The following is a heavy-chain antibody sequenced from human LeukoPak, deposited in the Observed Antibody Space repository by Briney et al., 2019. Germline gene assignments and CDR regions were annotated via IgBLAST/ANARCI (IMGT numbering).Heavy chain of an antibody. CDR1: GFTFSSYA. V-gene: IGHV3-30*04. D-gene: IGHD2-2*02. CDR2: ISYDGSNK. J-gene: IGHJ6*02. Sequence: GTSLRLSCAASGFTFSSYAMHWVRQAPGKGLEWVAVISYDGSNKYYADSVKGRFTISRDNSKNTLYLQMNSLRAEDTAVYYCAKDLGYCSSTSCYISFHYYYGMDVWGQGTTVTVSS. CDR3: AKDLGYCSSTSCYISFHYYYGMDV.